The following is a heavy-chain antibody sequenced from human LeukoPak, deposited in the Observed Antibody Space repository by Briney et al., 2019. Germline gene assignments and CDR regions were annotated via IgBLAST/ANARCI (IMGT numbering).Heavy chain of an antibody. CDR1: GGSFSGYY. CDR3: AREIGGYSYGYSYYYYYYMDV. J-gene: IGHJ6*03. CDR2: INHSGST. V-gene: IGHV4-34*01. D-gene: IGHD5-18*01. Sequence: SETLSLTCAVYGGSFSGYYWRWIRQPPGKGLEWIGEINHSGSTNYNPSLKSRVTISVDTSKNQFSLKLSSVTAADTAVYYCAREIGGYSYGYSYYYYYYMDVWGKGTTVTVSS.